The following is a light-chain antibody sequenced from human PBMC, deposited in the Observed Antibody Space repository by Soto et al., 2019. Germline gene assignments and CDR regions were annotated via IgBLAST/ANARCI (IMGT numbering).Light chain of an antibody. Sequence: EIQMTQSPSSLSASVGDRVTITCRASQDVRDDLGWYQQTPGKAPERLIYEASTLHRGVPSRFSGSGSGTEFTLTISSLQPEDFATYYCLQYSSYPWTFGQGTNVEIK. CDR2: EAS. CDR3: LQYSSYPWT. V-gene: IGKV1-17*01. J-gene: IGKJ1*01. CDR1: QDVRDD.